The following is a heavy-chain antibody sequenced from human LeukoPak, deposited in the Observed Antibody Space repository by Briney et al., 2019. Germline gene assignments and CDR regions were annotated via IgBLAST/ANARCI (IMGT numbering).Heavy chain of an antibody. J-gene: IGHJ3*02. Sequence: PGGSLRLSCVASGFTFSRYWMHWVRQAPGKGLAWVSRIKSDGSSISYADSVKGRFTISRDNAKSTLYLQMNSLRAEDTAVYYCATNTYADYVSVDIWGQGTMVTVSS. CDR1: GFTFSRYW. V-gene: IGHV3-74*01. CDR2: IKSDGSSI. D-gene: IGHD2-2*01. CDR3: ATNTYADYVSVDI.